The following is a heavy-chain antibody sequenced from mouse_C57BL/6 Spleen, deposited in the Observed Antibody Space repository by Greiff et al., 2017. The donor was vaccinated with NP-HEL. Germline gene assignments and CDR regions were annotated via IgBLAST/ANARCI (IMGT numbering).Heavy chain of an antibody. V-gene: IGHV1-80*01. CDR1: GYAFSSYW. CDR2: IYPGDGDT. CDR3: ARCLSSSPAWFAY. D-gene: IGHD1-1*01. J-gene: IGHJ3*01. Sequence: VQLQQSGAELVKPGASVKISCKASGYAFSSYWMNWVKQRPGKGLEWIGQIYPGDGDTNYNGKFKGKATLTADKSSSTAYMQLSSLTSEDSAVYLCARCLSSSPAWFAYWGQGTLVTVSA.